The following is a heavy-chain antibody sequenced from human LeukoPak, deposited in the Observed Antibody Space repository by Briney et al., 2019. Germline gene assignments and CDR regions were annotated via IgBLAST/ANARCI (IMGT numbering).Heavy chain of an antibody. CDR1: GFTFISYA. Sequence: GGSLRLSCAASGFTFISYAMTWVRQAPGKGLEWVSGISGSGGRTYHADSVKGRFTISRDNSKSTLFLQMNSLRAEDTAVFYCAKGTKPVMTIPDYWGQGILVTVSS. CDR2: ISGSGGRT. CDR3: AKGTKPVMTIPDY. J-gene: IGHJ4*02. V-gene: IGHV3-23*01. D-gene: IGHD1/OR15-1a*01.